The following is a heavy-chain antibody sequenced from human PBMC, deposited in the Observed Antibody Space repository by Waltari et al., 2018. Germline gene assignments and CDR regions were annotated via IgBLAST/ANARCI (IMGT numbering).Heavy chain of an antibody. CDR3: ARDGYSSGWYSYYGMDV. V-gene: IGHV4-61*09. Sequence: QVQLQASGPGLVKPSQTLSLTCTVSGGSISLGSYYWSWIRQPAGKGLEWIGYIYTSGSTNYNPSLKSRVTISVDTSKNQFSLKLSSVTAADTAVYYCARDGYSSGWYSYYGMDVWGQGTTVTVSS. J-gene: IGHJ6*02. D-gene: IGHD6-19*01. CDR2: IYTSGST. CDR1: GGSISLGSYY.